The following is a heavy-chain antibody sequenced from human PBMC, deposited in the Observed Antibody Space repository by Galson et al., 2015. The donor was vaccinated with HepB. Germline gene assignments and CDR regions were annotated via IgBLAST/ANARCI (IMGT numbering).Heavy chain of an antibody. D-gene: IGHD6-19*01. CDR3: ARRMQWVGGFDM. Sequence: SLRLSCAASGFAFSDYYMSWVRQAPGKGLEWVSYISSGSGYTEYADSVKGRFTISRDNAKDSLYLQMNSLKAEDTAVYYCARRMQWVGGFDMWGQGTMVTVSS. CDR1: GFAFSDYY. CDR2: ISSGSGYT. V-gene: IGHV3-11*03. J-gene: IGHJ3*02.